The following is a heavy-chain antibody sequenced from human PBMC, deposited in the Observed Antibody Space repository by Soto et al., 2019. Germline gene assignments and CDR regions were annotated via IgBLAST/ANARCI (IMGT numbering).Heavy chain of an antibody. J-gene: IGHJ5*02. CDR2: INHSGST. CDR3: ARDAGSGSS. Sequence: LSETLSLTCAVYGGSFSGYYWSWIRQPPGKGLEWIGEINHSGSTNYNPSLKSRVTISVDTSKNQFSQKLSSVTAADTAVYYCARDAGSGSSWGQGTLVTVSS. V-gene: IGHV4-34*01. D-gene: IGHD3-10*01. CDR1: GGSFSGYY.